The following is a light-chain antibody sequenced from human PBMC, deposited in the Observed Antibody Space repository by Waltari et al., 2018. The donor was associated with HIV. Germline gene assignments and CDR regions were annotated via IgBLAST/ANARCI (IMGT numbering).Light chain of an antibody. CDR3: QQYNLWPLT. V-gene: IGKV2-28*01. CDR1: QSLLHSNGYNY. Sequence: DIVMTQSPLSLPVTPGEPASISCRSSQSLLHSNGYNYLDWYMQKPGQSPQLLIYLGSNRASGVPARFSGSGSGTQFTLTISSLQSEDFAVYSCQQYNLWPLTFGGGTKVEIK. CDR2: LGS. J-gene: IGKJ4*01.